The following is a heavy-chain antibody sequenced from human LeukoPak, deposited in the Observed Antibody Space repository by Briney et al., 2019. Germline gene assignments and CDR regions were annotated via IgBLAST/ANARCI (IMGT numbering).Heavy chain of an antibody. CDR2: INPNSGGT. V-gene: IGHV1-2*04. J-gene: IGHJ5*02. D-gene: IGHD2-2*01. CDR3: ARSARRGFCSSTSCHYNWFDP. Sequence: GASVKVSCKASGYTFTGYYMHWVRQAPGQGLEWMGWINPNSGGTNYAQKFQGWVTMTRDTSISTAYMELSRLRSDDTAVYYCARSARRGFCSSTSCHYNWFDPWGQGTLVTVSS. CDR1: GYTFTGYY.